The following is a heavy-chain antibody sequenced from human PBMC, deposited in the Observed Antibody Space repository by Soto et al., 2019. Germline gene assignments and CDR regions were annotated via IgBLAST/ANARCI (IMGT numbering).Heavy chain of an antibody. V-gene: IGHV3-30*18. J-gene: IGHJ6*02. CDR1: GFTFSSYG. CDR3: AKGGRYFDNYGMDV. CDR2: ISYDGSNK. Sequence: LRLSCAASGFTFSSYGMHWVRQAPGKGLEWVAVISYDGSNKYYADSVKGRFTISRDNSKNTLYLQMNSLRAEDTAVYYCAKGGRYFDNYGMDVWGQGTTVTVSS. D-gene: IGHD3-9*01.